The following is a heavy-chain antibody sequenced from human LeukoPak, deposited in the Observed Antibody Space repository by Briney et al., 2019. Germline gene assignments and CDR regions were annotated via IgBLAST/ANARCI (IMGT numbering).Heavy chain of an antibody. CDR2: IIPILGIA. D-gene: IGHD4-17*01. J-gene: IGHJ5*02. CDR1: GGTFTSYA. V-gene: IGHV1-69*04. CDR3: ARDFTTGGEYGSNWFDP. Sequence: SVKVSCKASGGTFTSYAISLVRQAPGQGLEWMGRIIPILGIANYAQKFQGRVTITADKSTSTAYMELSSLRSEDTAVYYCARDFTTGGEYGSNWFDPWGQGTLVTVSS.